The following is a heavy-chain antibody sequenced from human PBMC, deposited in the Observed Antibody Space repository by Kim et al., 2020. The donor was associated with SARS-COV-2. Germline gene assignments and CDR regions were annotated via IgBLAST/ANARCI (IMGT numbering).Heavy chain of an antibody. V-gene: IGHV4-39*01. Sequence: NPSLKSRVTISVDTSKNQFSLKLSSVTAADTAVYYCARLRATVTTRWFDPWGQGTLVTVSS. D-gene: IGHD4-17*01. J-gene: IGHJ5*02. CDR3: ARLRATVTTRWFDP.